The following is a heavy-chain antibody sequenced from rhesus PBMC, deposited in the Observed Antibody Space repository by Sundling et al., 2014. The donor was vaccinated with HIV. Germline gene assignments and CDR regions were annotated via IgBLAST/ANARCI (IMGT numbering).Heavy chain of an antibody. CDR2: FYGNNHVT. CDR1: GGSISSSNW. J-gene: IGHJ4*01. CDR3: ARLPGYNGYKYYFDY. V-gene: IGHV4-93*01. D-gene: IGHD5-30*01. Sequence: QVQLQESGPAVVKPSETLSLTCAVSGGSISSSNWWTWIRQPPGKGLEWIGGFYGNNHVTNYNPSLKSRVTISEDTSKNHFSLKLTSMTAADTAVYYCARLPGYNGYKYYFDYWGQGVLVTVSS.